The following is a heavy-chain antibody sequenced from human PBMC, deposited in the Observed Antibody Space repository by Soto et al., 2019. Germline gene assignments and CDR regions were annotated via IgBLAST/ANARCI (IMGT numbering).Heavy chain of an antibody. J-gene: IGHJ5*02. CDR2: FSSSSSTI. CDR1: GFTFSSYS. Sequence: EVQLVQSGGGLVQPGGSLRLSCAASGFTFSSYSMNWVRQAPGKGLEWVSYFSSSSSTIYYADSVKGRFTISRDNAKNALYLQMNSLSAEDTAVYYCARHPERIAQIGWFDPWGQGTLVTVSS. CDR3: ARHPERIAQIGWFDP. V-gene: IGHV3-48*01. D-gene: IGHD6-13*01.